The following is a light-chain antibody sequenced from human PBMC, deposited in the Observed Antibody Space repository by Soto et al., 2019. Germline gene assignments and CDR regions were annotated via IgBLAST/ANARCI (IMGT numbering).Light chain of an antibody. J-gene: IGKJ1*01. CDR1: QSVSSY. Sequence: EIVLTQSPATLSLSPGERATLSCRASQSVSSYLAWYQQKPGQAPRLLIYGASNRATGIPARFSGSGSGTDFTLTIRSLEPEEFAVYYCQQRSSWPRTFGQGTKVDIK. CDR3: QQRSSWPRT. CDR2: GAS. V-gene: IGKV3-11*01.